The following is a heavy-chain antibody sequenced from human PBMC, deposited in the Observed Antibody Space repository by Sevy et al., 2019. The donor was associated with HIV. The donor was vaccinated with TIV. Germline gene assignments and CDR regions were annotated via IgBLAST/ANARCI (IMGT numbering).Heavy chain of an antibody. CDR3: ARAYRSGWYDY. D-gene: IGHD6-19*01. J-gene: IGHJ4*02. Sequence: GGSLRLSCAASGFTFSSYDMHWVRQATGKGLEWVSAIGTAGDTYYPGSVKGRFTISRENAKNSLYLQMNSLRVGDTAVYYCARAYRSGWYDYWGQGTLVTVSS. CDR2: IGTAGDT. V-gene: IGHV3-13*01. CDR1: GFTFSSYD.